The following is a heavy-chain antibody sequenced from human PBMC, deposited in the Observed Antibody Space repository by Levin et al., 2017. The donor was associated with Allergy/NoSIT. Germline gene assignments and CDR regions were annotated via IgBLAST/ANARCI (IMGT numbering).Heavy chain of an antibody. Sequence: LSLTCAASGFTFTTYWMSWVRQAPGKGLEWVANIKKDGSEKYYVDSVKGRFTISRDNAKKSLYLQMNSLRAEDTAVYYCARDLDSSAWYEGSSFDIGGQATMDTVSS. D-gene: IGHD6-19*01. CDR2: IKKDGSEK. J-gene: IGHJ3*02. V-gene: IGHV3-7*01. CDR3: ARDLDSSAWYEGSSFDI. CDR1: GFTFTTYW.